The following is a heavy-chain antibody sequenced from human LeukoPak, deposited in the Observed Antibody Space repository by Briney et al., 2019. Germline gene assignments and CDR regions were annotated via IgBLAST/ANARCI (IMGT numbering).Heavy chain of an antibody. CDR1: GDSISNTNW. CDR3: ARFQYRDWFDP. Sequence: PSETLSLTCAVSGDSISNTNWWSWVRQPPGKGLEWIGEIYHSGSINYNPSLKSRVSISVDKPKNQFSLKLSSVTAADTAVYYCARFQYRDWFDPWGQGTLVTVSS. D-gene: IGHD3-16*02. V-gene: IGHV4-4*02. CDR2: IYHSGSI. J-gene: IGHJ5*02.